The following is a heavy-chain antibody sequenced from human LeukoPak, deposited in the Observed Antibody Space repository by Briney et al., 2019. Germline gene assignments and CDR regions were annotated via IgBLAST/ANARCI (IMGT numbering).Heavy chain of an antibody. CDR2: IYYSGST. V-gene: IGHV4-59*01. J-gene: IGHJ6*03. Sequence: SETLSLTCTVSGGSISSYYWSWIRQPPGKGLEWIGYIYYSGSTNYNPSLKSRVTISVDTSKNQFSLKLSSVTAADTAVYYCARVLPPGPYSYGYMDVWGKGATVTVSS. CDR3: ARVLPPGPYSYGYMDV. D-gene: IGHD5-18*01. CDR1: GGSISSYY.